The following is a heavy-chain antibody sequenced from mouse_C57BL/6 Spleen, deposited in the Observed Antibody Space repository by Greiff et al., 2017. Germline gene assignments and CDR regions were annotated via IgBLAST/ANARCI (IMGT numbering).Heavy chain of an antibody. CDR1: GYTFTSYW. CDR2: IDPSDSET. Sequence: VQLQQPGAELVRPGSSVKLSCKASGYTFTSYWMHWVKQRPIQGLEWIGNIDPSDSETHYNQKFKDKATLTVDKSSSTAYMQLSSLTSEDSAVYYCALLCPHYAMDYWGQGTSVTVSS. V-gene: IGHV1-52*01. J-gene: IGHJ4*01. D-gene: IGHD2-1*01. CDR3: ALLCPHYAMDY.